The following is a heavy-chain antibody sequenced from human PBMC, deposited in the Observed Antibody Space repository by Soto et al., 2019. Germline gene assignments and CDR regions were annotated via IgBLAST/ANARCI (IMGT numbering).Heavy chain of an antibody. CDR1: GFTFSSYG. D-gene: IGHD3-22*01. V-gene: IGHV3-30*03. CDR3: ATTPQHSSGPFDY. J-gene: IGHJ4*02. CDR2: ISYDGSNK. Sequence: QVQLVESGGGVVQPGRSLRLSCAASGFTFSSYGMHWVRQAPGKGLEWVAVISYDGSNKYYADSVKGRFTISRDNSENTLYLQMNSLRAEDTAVYYCATTPQHSSGPFDYWGQGTLVTVSS.